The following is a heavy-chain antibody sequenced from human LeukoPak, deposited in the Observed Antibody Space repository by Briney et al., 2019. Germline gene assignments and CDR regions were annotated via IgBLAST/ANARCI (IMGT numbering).Heavy chain of an antibody. CDR2: IYSGGST. J-gene: IGHJ4*02. D-gene: IGHD3-3*01. CDR1: GFTVSSNY. CDR3: ARGLTIFGVVTHFDY. Sequence: GGSLRLSCAASGFTVSSNYMSWVRQAPGKGLEWVSLIYSGGSTNYADSVKGRFTISRDNSKNTLYLQMNSLRAEDTAVYYCARGLTIFGVVTHFDYWGQGTLVTVSS. V-gene: IGHV3-53*01.